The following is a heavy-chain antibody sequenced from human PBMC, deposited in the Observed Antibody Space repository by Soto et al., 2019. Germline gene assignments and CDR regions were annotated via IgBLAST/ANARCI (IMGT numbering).Heavy chain of an antibody. CDR2: MHPIRGNT. CDR1: GYNFTSYD. J-gene: IGHJ6*02. CDR3: AAGFFVNFIFGGVIIGRSPPYGLDF. Sequence: ASVKVSCKASGYNFTSYDINWVRQATGQGLEWMGWMHPIRGNTGYAKKFQGRVTMPWQNSIRTTYMERSSLSSEDTAVYYFAAGFFVNFIFGGVIIGRSPPYGLDFWGQGTTVTVSS. V-gene: IGHV1-8*01. D-gene: IGHD3-3*01.